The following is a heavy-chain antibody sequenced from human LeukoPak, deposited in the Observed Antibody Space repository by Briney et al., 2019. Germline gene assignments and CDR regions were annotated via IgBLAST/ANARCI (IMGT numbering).Heavy chain of an antibody. V-gene: IGHV4-39*01. Sequence: SETLSLTCTVSGGSISSSSYYWGWIRQPPGKGLEWIGSIYYSGSTYYNPSLKSRVTISVDTSKNQFSLKLSSVTAADTAVYYCARRPNYDFSSGSRVNPVDYWGQGTLVTVSS. CDR3: ARRPNYDFSSGSRVNPVDY. J-gene: IGHJ4*02. CDR2: IYYSGST. D-gene: IGHD3-3*01. CDR1: GGSISSSSYY.